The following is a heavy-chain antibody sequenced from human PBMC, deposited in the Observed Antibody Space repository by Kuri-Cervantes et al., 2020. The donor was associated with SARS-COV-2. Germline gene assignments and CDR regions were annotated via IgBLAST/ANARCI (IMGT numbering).Heavy chain of an antibody. CDR1: GGSISSYY. D-gene: IGHD3-3*01. Sequence: SETLSLTCTVSGGSISSYYWSWIRQPPGKGLEWIGYIYYSGSTNYNPSLKSRVTISVDTSKNQFSLKLSSVTAADTAVYYCARGSGRFLEWLFEFRGQGTLVTVSS. CDR2: IYYSGST. V-gene: IGHV4-59*12. J-gene: IGHJ4*02. CDR3: ARGSGRFLEWLFEF.